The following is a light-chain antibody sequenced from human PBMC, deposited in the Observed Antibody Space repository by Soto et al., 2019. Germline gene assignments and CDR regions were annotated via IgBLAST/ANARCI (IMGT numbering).Light chain of an antibody. Sequence: QSVLTQPASVSGSPGQSITISCTGTSSDVGGYNYVSWYQQHPGKAPKVMIYEVSNRPSGVSNRFSGSKSGNTASLTISRLQAEDEANYYCSSYTITSTVVFGGGTKLTVL. V-gene: IGLV2-14*01. J-gene: IGLJ2*01. CDR3: SSYTITSTVV. CDR1: SSDVGGYNY. CDR2: EVS.